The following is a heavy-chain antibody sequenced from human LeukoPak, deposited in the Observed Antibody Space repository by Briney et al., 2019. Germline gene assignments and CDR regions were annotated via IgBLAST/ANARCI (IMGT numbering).Heavy chain of an antibody. J-gene: IGHJ4*02. V-gene: IGHV3-9*01. D-gene: IGHD6-13*01. CDR1: GFTFDDYA. Sequence: GRSLRLSCAASGFTFDDYAMHWVRQAPGKGLEWVSGISWNSGSIGYADSAKGRFTISRDNAKNSLYLQMNSLRAEDTALYYCAKQYSSSWSTIDYWGQGTLVTVSS. CDR3: AKQYSSSWSTIDY. CDR2: ISWNSGSI.